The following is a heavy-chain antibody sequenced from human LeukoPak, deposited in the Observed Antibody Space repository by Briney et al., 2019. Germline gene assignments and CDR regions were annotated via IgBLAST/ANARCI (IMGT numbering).Heavy chain of an antibody. Sequence: SGTLSLTCTVSGGSISSSYWWSWVRQPPGKGLEWIGEISHSGSTNYNPSLKSRVTMSVDKSKNQFSLKLNSVTAADTAVYFCARGDNYNFDYWGQGTLVTVSS. CDR1: GGSISSSYW. J-gene: IGHJ4*02. CDR3: ARGDNYNFDY. CDR2: ISHSGST. V-gene: IGHV4-4*02. D-gene: IGHD4-11*01.